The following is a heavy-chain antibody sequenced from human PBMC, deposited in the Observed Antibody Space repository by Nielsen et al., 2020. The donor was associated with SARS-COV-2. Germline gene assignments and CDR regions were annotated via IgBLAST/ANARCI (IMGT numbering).Heavy chain of an antibody. Sequence: GESLKISCAASGFTVSSNYMSWVRQAPGKGLEWVSLIYSGGSTYYADSVKDRFTISRDNSKNTLYLQMNSLRAEDTAVYYCARDDGRDFYGMDVWGQGTTVTVSS. CDR2: IYSGGST. CDR3: ARDDGRDFYGMDV. V-gene: IGHV3-66*01. J-gene: IGHJ6*02. D-gene: IGHD5-24*01. CDR1: GFTVSSNY.